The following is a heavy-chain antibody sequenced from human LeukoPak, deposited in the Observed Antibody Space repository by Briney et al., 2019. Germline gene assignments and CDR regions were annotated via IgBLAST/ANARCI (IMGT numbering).Heavy chain of an antibody. D-gene: IGHD3-3*01. CDR1: GYTFTSYG. V-gene: IGHV1-18*01. CDR3: ARELFGSYYYGMDV. J-gene: IGHJ6*02. CDR2: ISAYNGNT. Sequence: GASVKVSCKASGYTFTSYGISWVRQAPGRGLEWMGWISAYNGNTNYAQKLQGRVTMTTDTSTSTAYMELRSLRSDDTAVYYCARELFGSYYYGMDVWGQGTTVTVSS.